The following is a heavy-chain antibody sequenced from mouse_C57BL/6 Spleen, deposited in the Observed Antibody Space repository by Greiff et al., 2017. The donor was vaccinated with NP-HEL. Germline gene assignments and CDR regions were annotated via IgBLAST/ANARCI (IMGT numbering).Heavy chain of an antibody. J-gene: IGHJ3*01. Sequence: QVQLQQPGAELVRPGTSVKLSCKASGYTFTSYWMHWVKQRPGQGLEWIGVINPSDSYTNYNQKFKGKATLTVDTSSSTAYMQLSSLTSEDSAVYYCAGITTVPFAYWGQGTLVTVSA. CDR3: AGITTVPFAY. CDR1: GYTFTSYW. D-gene: IGHD1-1*01. V-gene: IGHV1-59*01. CDR2: INPSDSYT.